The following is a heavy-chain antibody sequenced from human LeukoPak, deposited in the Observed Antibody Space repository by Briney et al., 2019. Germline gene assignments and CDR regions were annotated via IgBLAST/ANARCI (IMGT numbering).Heavy chain of an antibody. V-gene: IGHV3-30-3*01. CDR3: ARDLVTMVRGVMDY. D-gene: IGHD3-10*01. J-gene: IGHJ4*02. CDR1: GFTFSSYA. CDR2: ISYDGSNK. Sequence: PGGSLRLSCAASGFTFSSYAMHWVRQAPGKGLEWVAVISYDGSNKYYADSVKGRFTISRDNSKNTLYLQMNSLRAEDTAVYYCARDLVTMVRGVMDYWGQGTLVTVSS.